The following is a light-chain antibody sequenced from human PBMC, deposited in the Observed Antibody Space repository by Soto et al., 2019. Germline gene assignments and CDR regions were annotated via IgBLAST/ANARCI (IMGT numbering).Light chain of an antibody. Sequence: DIQMTQSPSSLSASVGDRVTITCQASQDISNYLNWYQQKPGKAPKLLIYDASNLETGGPSRFSGSGSGTDFTFTISSLQPEEIATYYCQRWTFGQGTKLEIK. CDR1: QDISNY. J-gene: IGKJ2*01. V-gene: IGKV1-33*01. CDR2: DAS. CDR3: QRWT.